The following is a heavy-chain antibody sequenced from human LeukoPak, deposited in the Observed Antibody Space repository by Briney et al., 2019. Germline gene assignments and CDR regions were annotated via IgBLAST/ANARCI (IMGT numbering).Heavy chain of an antibody. D-gene: IGHD1-14*01. J-gene: IGHJ5*02. Sequence: ASVKVSCKVSGYTLTELSMHWVRQAPGKGLEWMGGFDPEDGETIYAQKFLGRVTMTEDTSTDTAYMELSSLRSEDTAVYYCAKPTHVRGGPCFDPWGQGTLVTVSS. CDR3: AKPTHVRGGPCFDP. CDR2: FDPEDGET. V-gene: IGHV1-24*01. CDR1: GYTLTELS.